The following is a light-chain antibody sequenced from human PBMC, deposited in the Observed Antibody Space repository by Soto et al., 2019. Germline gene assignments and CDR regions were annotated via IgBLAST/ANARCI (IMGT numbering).Light chain of an antibody. CDR1: SSDVGGYNY. J-gene: IGLJ1*01. CDR2: EVS. CDR3: SSYPSSRASV. V-gene: IGLV2-14*01. Sequence: QSVLTQPASVSGSPGQSITISCTGTSSDVGGYNYVSWYQQQSGKAPKLMIHEVSNRPSGVSNRFSGSKSGNTASLTISGLQAEDEADYYCSSYPSSRASVFGTGTNATVL.